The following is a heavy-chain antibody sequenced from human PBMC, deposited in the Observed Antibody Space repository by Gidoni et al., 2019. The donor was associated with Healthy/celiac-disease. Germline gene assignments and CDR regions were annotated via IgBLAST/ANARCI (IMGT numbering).Heavy chain of an antibody. CDR2: IYYSGST. CDR1: GGSISSYY. V-gene: IGHV4-59*01. Sequence: QVQLQESGPGLVKPSETLSLTCTASGGSISSYYWSWIRQPPGKGLEWIGYIYYSGSTNYNPSLKSRVTISVDTSKNQFSLKLSSVTAADTAVYYCARAITDAFDIWGQGTMVTVSS. CDR3: ARAITDAFDI. D-gene: IGHD1-20*01. J-gene: IGHJ3*02.